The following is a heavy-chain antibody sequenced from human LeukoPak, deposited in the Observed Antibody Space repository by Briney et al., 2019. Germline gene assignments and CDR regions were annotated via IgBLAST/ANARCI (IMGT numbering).Heavy chain of an antibody. V-gene: IGHV3-7*05. D-gene: IGHD3/OR15-3a*01. CDR2: IKQDGSEK. CDR1: GFTFSRYW. Sequence: GGSLRLSCAVSGFTFSRYWMTWVRQAPGKGLEWVANIKQDGSEKYYVDSVKGRFTISRDNANHSLYLQMNSLRAEDTAVYYCARAATFWTGFYAFGSWGQGTLVTVSS. CDR3: ARAATFWTGFYAFGS. J-gene: IGHJ5*02.